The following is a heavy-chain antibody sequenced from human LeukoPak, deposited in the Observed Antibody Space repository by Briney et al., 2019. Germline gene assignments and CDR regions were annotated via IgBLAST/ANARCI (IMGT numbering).Heavy chain of an antibody. CDR1: GYTFTSYY. D-gene: IGHD1-1*01. J-gene: IGHJ6*03. V-gene: IGHV1-46*01. CDR2: INPSGGST. Sequence: ASVKVSCKASGYTFTSYYMHWVRQAPGQGLEWMGIINPSGGSTSYAQKFQGRVTMTRDTSTSTVYMELSSLRSEDTAVYYCARGPGTKGSYFHYYYYMDVWGKGTTVTISS. CDR3: ARGPGTKGSYFHYYYYMDV.